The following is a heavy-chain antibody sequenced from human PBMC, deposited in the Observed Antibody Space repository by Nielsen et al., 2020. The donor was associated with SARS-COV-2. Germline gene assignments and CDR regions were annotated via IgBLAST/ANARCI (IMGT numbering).Heavy chain of an antibody. V-gene: IGHV3-21*01. CDR3: AKGLRGPDAFDI. Sequence: GGSLRLSCAASGFTFSSYSMNWVRQAPGKGLEWVSSISSSSYIYYADSVKGRFTISRDNAKNSLYLQMNSLRAEDTAVYYCAKGLRGPDAFDIWGQGTMVTVSS. CDR1: GFTFSSYS. CDR2: ISSSSYI. J-gene: IGHJ3*02. D-gene: IGHD5/OR15-5a*01.